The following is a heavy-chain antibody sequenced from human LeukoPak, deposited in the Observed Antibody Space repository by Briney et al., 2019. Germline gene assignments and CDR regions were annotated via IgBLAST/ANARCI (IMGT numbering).Heavy chain of an antibody. CDR2: ISGSGGTI. CDR1: GFTFSSYS. J-gene: IGHJ3*02. CDR3: ARDEQRSGAFDI. D-gene: IGHD1/OR15-1a*01. Sequence: GGSLRLSCAASGFTFSSYSMNWVRHAPGKGLEWVAYISGSGGTIYSGDSVKGRFTISRDNAKNSLYLQTSSLRAEDTAVYYCARDEQRSGAFDIWGQGTMVTVSS. V-gene: IGHV3-48*04.